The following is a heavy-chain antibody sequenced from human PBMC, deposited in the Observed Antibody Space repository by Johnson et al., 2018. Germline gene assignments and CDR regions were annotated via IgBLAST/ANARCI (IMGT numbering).Heavy chain of an antibody. CDR3: ARDREQWLGYCYGMDV. Sequence: QVQLVESGGGVVQSGRSLRLSCAASGFTFSSYGMHWVRQAPGKGLEWVAIIWFDGSDKFYADSVKGRFTISRDNSKNTLYLQMNSLRAEDTAVYYCARDREQWLGYCYGMDVWGQGTTVTVSS. J-gene: IGHJ6*02. V-gene: IGHV3-33*08. CDR2: IWFDGSDK. CDR1: GFTFSSYG. D-gene: IGHD6-19*01.